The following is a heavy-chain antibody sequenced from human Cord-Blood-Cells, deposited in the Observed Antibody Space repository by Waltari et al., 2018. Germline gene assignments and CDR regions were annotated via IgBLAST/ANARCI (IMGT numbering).Heavy chain of an antibody. Sequence: EVQLVESGGGLIQPGGSLRLSGAAPGFTVCSNYMSWVRQAPGKGLEWVSVIYSGGSTYYADSVKGRFTISRDNSKSTLYLQMNSLRAEDTAVYYCARGGRFGEDFDYWGQGTLVTVSS. CDR1: GFTVCSNY. J-gene: IGHJ4*02. V-gene: IGHV3-53*01. CDR3: ARGGRFGEDFDY. CDR2: IYSGGST. D-gene: IGHD3-10*01.